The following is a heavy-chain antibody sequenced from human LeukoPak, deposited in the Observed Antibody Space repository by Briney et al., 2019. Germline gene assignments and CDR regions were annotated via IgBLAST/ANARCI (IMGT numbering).Heavy chain of an antibody. D-gene: IGHD6-13*01. CDR2: IYYSGST. CDR1: GGSINSYF. V-gene: IGHV4-59*01. J-gene: IGHJ4*02. Sequence: SETLSLTCTASGGSINSYFWSWLRQPPGKGLEWIGYIYYSGSTNYNPSLKSRVTISVDTSNNQFSLRLSSVTAADTAVYYCARVLGQQVPRAFDYWGQGTLVTVSS. CDR3: ARVLGQQVPRAFDY.